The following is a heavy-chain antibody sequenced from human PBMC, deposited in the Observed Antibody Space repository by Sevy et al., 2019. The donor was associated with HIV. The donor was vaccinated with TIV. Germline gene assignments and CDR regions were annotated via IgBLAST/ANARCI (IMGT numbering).Heavy chain of an antibody. Sequence: SETQSLTCAVSGYSISSGYYWGWIRQPPGKGLEWIGSIYHSGSTYYNPSLKSRVTISVDTSKNQFSLKLSSVTAADTAVYYCARDGVDSSGYYPHFDYWGQGTLVTVSS. CDR2: IYHSGST. D-gene: IGHD3-22*01. V-gene: IGHV4-38-2*02. CDR1: GYSISSGYY. CDR3: ARDGVDSSGYYPHFDY. J-gene: IGHJ4*02.